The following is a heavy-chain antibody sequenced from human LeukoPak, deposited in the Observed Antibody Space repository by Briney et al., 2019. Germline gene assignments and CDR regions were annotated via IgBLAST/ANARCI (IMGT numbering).Heavy chain of an antibody. CDR3: ARVGEHYYDSSGYYSWFDY. D-gene: IGHD3-22*01. CDR2: IYYSGST. CDR1: GGSISSYY. V-gene: IGHV4-59*01. Sequence: SETLSLTFTVSGGSISSYYWSWIRQPPGKGLEWIGYIYYSGSTNYNPSLKSRVTISVDTSKNQFSLKLSSVTAADTAVYYCARVGEHYYDSSGYYSWFDYWGQGTLVTVSS. J-gene: IGHJ5*01.